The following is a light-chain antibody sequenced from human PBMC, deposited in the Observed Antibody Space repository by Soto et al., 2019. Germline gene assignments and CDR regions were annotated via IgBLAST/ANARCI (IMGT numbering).Light chain of an antibody. CDR2: GVS. Sequence: QSVLTQPASVSGSPGQSITISCTGTISVVGDYSYVSWYQQHPGKAPKLMIYGVSNRPSGVSNRFSGSKSGNTASLTISGLQAEDEAEYYCSTYTSSSSIRYVFGTGTKLTVL. J-gene: IGLJ1*01. V-gene: IGLV2-14*03. CDR3: STYTSSSSIRYV. CDR1: ISVVGDYSY.